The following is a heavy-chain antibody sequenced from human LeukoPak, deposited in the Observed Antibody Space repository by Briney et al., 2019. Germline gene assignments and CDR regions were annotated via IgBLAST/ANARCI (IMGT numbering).Heavy chain of an antibody. Sequence: GGSLRLSCAASGFTFSSYTMSWVREAPGKGLEWVSSISSSINYIYHADSVKGRFTISRDDAQNSVYLQMNSLKDEDTAVYYCARSRTSSPYDKNLNFWGQGTLDIVSS. J-gene: IGHJ1*01. V-gene: IGHV3-21*01. CDR2: ISSSINYI. CDR3: ARSRTSSPYDKNLNF. CDR1: GFTFSSYT. D-gene: IGHD1-14*01.